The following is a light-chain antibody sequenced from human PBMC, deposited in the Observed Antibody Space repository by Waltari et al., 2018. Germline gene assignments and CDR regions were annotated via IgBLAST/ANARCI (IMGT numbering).Light chain of an antibody. CDR2: QDN. Sequence: SYELTQPPSVSVSSGQTASITCSGDKLGDKHACWYQQKPGQSPVLVIYQDNNRPSGIPERFSGSNSGNTATLTISGTQAMDEADYYCQAWDSITVVFGGGTKLTVL. CDR1: KLGDKH. CDR3: QAWDSITVV. J-gene: IGLJ2*01. V-gene: IGLV3-1*01.